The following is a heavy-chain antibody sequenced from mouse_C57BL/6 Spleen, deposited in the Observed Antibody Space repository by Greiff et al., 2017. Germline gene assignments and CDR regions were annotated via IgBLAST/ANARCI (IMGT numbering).Heavy chain of an antibody. V-gene: IGHV1-26*01. CDR2: IYPNNGGT. CDR1: GYTFTDYY. CDR3: ARMDYSNSWFAY. D-gene: IGHD2-5*01. J-gene: IGHJ3*01. Sequence: EVQLQQSGPELVKPGASVKISCKASGYTFTDYYMHWVKQSHGKGLEWIGDIYPNNGGTSYNQKFKGKATLTVDKSSSTAYMELSSLTSEDSAVYYCARMDYSNSWFAYWGQGTLVTVSA.